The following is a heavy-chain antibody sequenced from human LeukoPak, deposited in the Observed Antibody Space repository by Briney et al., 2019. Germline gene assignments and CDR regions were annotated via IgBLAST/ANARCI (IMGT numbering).Heavy chain of an antibody. CDR1: GFTFSSYS. Sequence: GGSLRLSCAASGFTFSSYSMSWVRQAPGKGLEWVSSISSSSSYIYYADSVKGRFTISRDNAKNSLYLQMNSLRAEDTAVYYCVRDHYDSSGYYYFDYWGQGTLVTVSS. CDR3: VRDHYDSSGYYYFDY. V-gene: IGHV3-21*01. D-gene: IGHD3-22*01. J-gene: IGHJ4*02. CDR2: ISSSSSYI.